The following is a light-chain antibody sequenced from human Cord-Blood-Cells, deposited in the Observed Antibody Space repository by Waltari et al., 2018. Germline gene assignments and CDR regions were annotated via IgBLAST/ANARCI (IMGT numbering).Light chain of an antibody. V-gene: IGKV4-1*01. Sequence: IVMTQSPDSLAVSLGERATINCKSSQSGLYSSNTKNYLAWYQEKPGQPPKLLNGWASSRKSVLPDRFGGGGSGTDFTLTSSILHAEDVAVYYCQQYYRTPYTFGQGTKLEIK. CDR2: WAS. J-gene: IGKJ2*01. CDR3: QQYYRTPYT. CDR1: QSGLYSSNTKNY.